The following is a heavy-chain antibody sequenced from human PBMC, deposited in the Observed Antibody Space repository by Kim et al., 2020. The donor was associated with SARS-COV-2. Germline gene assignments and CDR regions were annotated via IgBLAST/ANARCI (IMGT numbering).Heavy chain of an antibody. V-gene: IGHV6-1*01. Sequence: SQTLSLTCAISGDRVSSNSAAWNWIRQSPSRGLEWLGRTYYRSKWYNDYAVSVKSRITINPDTSKNQFSLQLNSVTPEDTAVYYCARDAAVAGWYYYGMDVWGQGTTVTVSS. CDR3: ARDAAVAGWYYYGMDV. D-gene: IGHD6-19*01. CDR2: TYYRSKWYN. CDR1: GDRVSSNSAA. J-gene: IGHJ6*02.